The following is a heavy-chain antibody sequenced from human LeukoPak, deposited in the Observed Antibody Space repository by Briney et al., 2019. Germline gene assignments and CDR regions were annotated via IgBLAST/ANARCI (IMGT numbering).Heavy chain of an antibody. Sequence: ASVKVSCKASGYTFTGYYMHWVRQAPGQGLEWMGRINPNSGGTNYAQKCQSRVTMTRDTSISTAYMELSRLRSDDTAVYYCARVRLNSSGWYKGGIDYWGQGTLVTVSS. V-gene: IGHV1-2*06. J-gene: IGHJ4*02. CDR2: INPNSGGT. CDR3: ARVRLNSSGWYKGGIDY. D-gene: IGHD6-19*01. CDR1: GYTFTGYY.